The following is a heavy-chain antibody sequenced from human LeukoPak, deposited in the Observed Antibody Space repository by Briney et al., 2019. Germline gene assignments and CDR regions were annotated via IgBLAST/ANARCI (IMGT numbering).Heavy chain of an antibody. Sequence: GGSLRLSCAASGFPFNSFFLNWVRLTPGRELEWVACITQDGSETFYMDSVRGRFIISRDNTKNSLYLQMDSLRAEDTAAYFWVRDLGHSRHYFEYWGQGALVTVSS. CDR3: VRDLGHSRHYFEY. V-gene: IGHV3-7*01. D-gene: IGHD7-27*01. CDR1: GFPFNSFF. J-gene: IGHJ4*02. CDR2: ITQDGSET.